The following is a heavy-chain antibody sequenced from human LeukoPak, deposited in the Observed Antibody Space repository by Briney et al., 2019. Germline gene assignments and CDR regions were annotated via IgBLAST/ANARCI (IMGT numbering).Heavy chain of an antibody. D-gene: IGHD3-3*01. Sequence: PGGSLRLSCAASGFTFSSYSMNWVRQVPGKGLEWVSSISSSSSYIYYADSVKGRFTISRDNAKNSLYLQMNSLRAEDTAVYYCARRAYDFWSGYYCDYWGQGTLVTVSS. J-gene: IGHJ4*02. CDR1: GFTFSSYS. V-gene: IGHV3-21*01. CDR3: ARRAYDFWSGYYCDY. CDR2: ISSSSSYI.